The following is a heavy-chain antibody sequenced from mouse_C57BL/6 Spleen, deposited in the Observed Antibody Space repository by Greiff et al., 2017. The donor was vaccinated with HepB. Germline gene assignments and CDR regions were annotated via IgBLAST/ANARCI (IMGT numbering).Heavy chain of an antibody. J-gene: IGHJ4*01. Sequence: VQLQQSGPELVKPGDSVKISCKASGYSFTGYFMNWVMQSHGKSLEWIGDINPNNGGTIYNQKFKGKATLTVDKSSSTAYMELRSLTSEDTAVYYCARNYGSSHYYAMDYWGQGTSVTVSS. CDR2: INPNNGGT. D-gene: IGHD1-1*01. CDR1: GYSFTGYF. V-gene: IGHV1-20*01. CDR3: ARNYGSSHYYAMDY.